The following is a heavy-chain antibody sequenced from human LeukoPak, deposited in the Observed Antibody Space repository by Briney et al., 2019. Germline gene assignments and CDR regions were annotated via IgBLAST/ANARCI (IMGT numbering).Heavy chain of an antibody. J-gene: IGHJ1*01. Sequence: PGGSLRLSCAASGFTFSSYAMSWVRQAPGKGLEWVSAISGSGGSTYYADSVKGRFTISRDNPKNTLYLQMNSLRAEDTAVYYCAKGFSSSMFEYFQHWGQGTLVTVSS. D-gene: IGHD6-13*01. V-gene: IGHV3-23*01. CDR1: GFTFSSYA. CDR3: AKGFSSSMFEYFQH. CDR2: ISGSGGST.